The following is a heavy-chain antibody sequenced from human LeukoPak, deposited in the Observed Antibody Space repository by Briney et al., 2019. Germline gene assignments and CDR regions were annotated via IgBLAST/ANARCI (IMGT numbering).Heavy chain of an antibody. J-gene: IGHJ3*01. CDR1: GFTFSSHA. CDR3: ARRIPAAATDAFDV. Sequence: GGSLRLSCAVSGFTFSSHAMHWVRQAPGKGLEWVAVVSYDGVNKYYADSVKGRFTISRDNSKYTLDLQMNSLRAEDTAVYYCARRIPAAATDAFDVWGQGTMVTVSS. CDR2: VSYDGVNK. V-gene: IGHV3-30*04. D-gene: IGHD6-13*01.